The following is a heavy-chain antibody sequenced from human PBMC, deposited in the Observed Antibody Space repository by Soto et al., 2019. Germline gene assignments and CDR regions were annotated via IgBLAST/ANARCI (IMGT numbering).Heavy chain of an antibody. D-gene: IGHD6-6*01. Sequence: WGSLRLSWAASGFTFRNYSMNWVRQAQGKGLEWVSYISSSSITIYYADSVKGRFTISSDNEKNSLYLKMNSLRAADTAVYYCGRDPSGVHHPGYWGKGTLVTVSS. CDR2: ISSSSITI. CDR1: GFTFRNYS. J-gene: IGHJ4*02. V-gene: IGHV3-48*01. CDR3: GRDPSGVHHPGY.